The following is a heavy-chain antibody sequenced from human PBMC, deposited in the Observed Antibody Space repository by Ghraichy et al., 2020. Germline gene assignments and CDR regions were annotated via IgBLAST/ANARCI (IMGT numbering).Heavy chain of an antibody. CDR3: ATNRKYTRTHIFDS. D-gene: IGHD1-14*01. CDR1: GDSVISGSDY. Sequence: SETLSLTCSVSGDSVISGSDYWSWIRQPPGRGLEWIGNISYFGGTNYNPSLKSRVTISIDTSKNELSLNLGSVIAADTAVYYCATNRKYTRTHIFDSWGPGTLVTVSS. CDR2: ISYFGGT. J-gene: IGHJ4*02. V-gene: IGHV4-61*01.